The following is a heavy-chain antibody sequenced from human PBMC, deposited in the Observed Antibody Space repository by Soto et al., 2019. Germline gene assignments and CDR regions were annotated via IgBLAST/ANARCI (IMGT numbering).Heavy chain of an antibody. CDR3: ARGGLGYSSSWYYYYDGIDV. V-gene: IGHV4-61*01. CDR1: GGSVSSGSYY. J-gene: IGHJ6*02. CDR2: IYYSGST. D-gene: IGHD6-13*01. Sequence: SSETLSLTCTVSGGSVSSGSYYWSWIRQPPGKGLEWIGYIYYSGSTNYNPSLKSRVTISVDTSKNQFSLKLSSVTAADTAVYYCARGGLGYSSSWYYYYDGIDVLGQGTSVT.